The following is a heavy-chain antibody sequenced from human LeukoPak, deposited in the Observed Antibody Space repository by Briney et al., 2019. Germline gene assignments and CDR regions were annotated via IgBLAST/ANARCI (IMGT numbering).Heavy chain of an antibody. Sequence: SETLSLNCAVYGGSFSGYYWSWIRQPPGKGLEWIGEINHSGSTNYNPSLKSRVTISVDTSKNQFSLKLSSVTAADTAVYYCATRYDFWSGYFAYWGQGTLVTVSS. D-gene: IGHD3-3*01. CDR3: ATRYDFWSGYFAY. CDR1: GGSFSGYY. CDR2: INHSGST. V-gene: IGHV4-34*01. J-gene: IGHJ4*02.